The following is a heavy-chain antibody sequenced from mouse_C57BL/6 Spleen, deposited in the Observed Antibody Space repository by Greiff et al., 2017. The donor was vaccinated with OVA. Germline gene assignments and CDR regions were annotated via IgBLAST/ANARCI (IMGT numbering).Heavy chain of an antibody. D-gene: IGHD2-4*01. Sequence: EVHLVESGGGLVKPGGSLKLPCAASGFTFSDYGMHWVRQVPEQGLEWVAYISSGSSTIYYSDTVKGRFTISRDNAKNTLFLQMTSLRSEDTAMYYCARPDDDYDDGYAMDYWGQGTSVTFSS. CDR1: GFTFSDYG. V-gene: IGHV5-17*01. J-gene: IGHJ4*01. CDR3: ARPDDDYDDGYAMDY. CDR2: ISSGSSTI.